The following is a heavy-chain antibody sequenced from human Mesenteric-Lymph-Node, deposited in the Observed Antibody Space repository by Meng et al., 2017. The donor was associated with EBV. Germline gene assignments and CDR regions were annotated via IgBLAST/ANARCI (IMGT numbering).Heavy chain of an antibody. CDR3: ARVDCSGGSCYPDT. V-gene: IGHV1-46*01. CDR2: VNPSVGRA. Sequence: QGQLVQVGAEGKRPGASVKVSCKASGYTFTANSMHWVRQAPGQGFEWMGIVNPSVGRASYAQKFQGRVTMTGDTSTATAYMEISSLKSDDTAVYYCARVDCSGGSCYPDTWGQGTLVTVSS. D-gene: IGHD2-15*01. J-gene: IGHJ5*02. CDR1: GYTFTANS.